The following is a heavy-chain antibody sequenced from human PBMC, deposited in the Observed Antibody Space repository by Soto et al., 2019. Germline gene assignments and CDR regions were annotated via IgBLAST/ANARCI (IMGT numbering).Heavy chain of an antibody. CDR2: ISSSGSTI. CDR1: GFTFSSYE. Sequence: GSLRLSCAASGFTFSSYEMHWVRQAPGKGLEWVSYISSSGSTIYYADSVKGRFTISRDNAKNSLYLQMNSLRAEDTAVYYCARSGPKGGSFFDYWGQGTLVTVSS. CDR3: ARSGPKGGSFFDY. D-gene: IGHD5-12*01. J-gene: IGHJ4*02. V-gene: IGHV3-48*03.